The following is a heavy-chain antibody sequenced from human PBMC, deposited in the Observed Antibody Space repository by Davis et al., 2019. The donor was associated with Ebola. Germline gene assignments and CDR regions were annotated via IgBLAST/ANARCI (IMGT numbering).Heavy chain of an antibody. CDR1: GASISSYY. V-gene: IGHV4-59*12. D-gene: IGHD1-7*01. J-gene: IGHJ4*02. CDR2: MYYSGST. Sequence: SETLSLTCTISGASISSYYWNWIRQPPGKGLEWIGYMYYSGSTYYNPSLKSRVTISVDTSKNQFSLKLSSVTAADTAVYYCARVYWNYNFDYWGQGTLVTVSS. CDR3: ARVYWNYNFDY.